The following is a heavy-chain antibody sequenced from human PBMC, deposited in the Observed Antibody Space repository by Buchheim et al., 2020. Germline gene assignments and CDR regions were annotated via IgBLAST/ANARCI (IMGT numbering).Heavy chain of an antibody. V-gene: IGHV2-70*01. Sequence: QVTLRESGPALVKPTQTLTLTCTFSGFSLTTSGMYVSWIRQPPGKALEWLALIEWDDDKYYSPSLKTRLTISKDTSKNQLVLIMTNMDPVDTATYYCARIRVYTNYFDYWGQGTL. D-gene: IGHD5/OR15-5a*01. CDR3: ARIRVYTNYFDY. J-gene: IGHJ4*02. CDR1: GFSLTTSGMY. CDR2: IEWDDDK.